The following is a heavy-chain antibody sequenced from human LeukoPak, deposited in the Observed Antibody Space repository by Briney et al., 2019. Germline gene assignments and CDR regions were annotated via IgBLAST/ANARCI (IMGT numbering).Heavy chain of an antibody. Sequence: GGSLRLSCAASGFTFSRYSMNWVRQAPGKGLEWLSSISSSSSYIYYADSVKGRFTISRDNAKKSLYLQMNSLRAEDTAVYYCARDSLTNPPYNWFDPWGQGTLVTVSS. CDR1: GFTFSRYS. D-gene: IGHD2-2*01. CDR2: ISSSSSYI. V-gene: IGHV3-21*01. J-gene: IGHJ5*02. CDR3: ARDSLTNPPYNWFDP.